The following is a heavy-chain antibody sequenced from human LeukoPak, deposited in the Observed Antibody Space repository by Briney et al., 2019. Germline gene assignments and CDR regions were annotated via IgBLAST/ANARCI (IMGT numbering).Heavy chain of an antibody. Sequence: PGGSLRLXCAASGFTFSSYSMNWVRRAPGKGLEWVSTISRSGTNTDYADSVKGRFTISRDNSENTLFLQMNSLRAEDTALYYCAKDIHGDYGGVDYWGQGTLVTVSS. D-gene: IGHD4-17*01. V-gene: IGHV3-23*01. CDR1: GFTFSSYS. CDR2: ISRSGTNT. J-gene: IGHJ4*02. CDR3: AKDIHGDYGGVDY.